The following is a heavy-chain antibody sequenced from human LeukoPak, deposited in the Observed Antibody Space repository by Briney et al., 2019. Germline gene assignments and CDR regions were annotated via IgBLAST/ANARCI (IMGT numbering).Heavy chain of an antibody. CDR2: IYSGGST. J-gene: IGHJ4*02. CDR1: GFTVSSNY. Sequence: GGSLRLSCAASGFTVSSNYMSWVRQAPGKGLEWVSVIYSGGSTYYADSVRGRFTISRDNSKNTLYLHMNSLRAEDAAVYYCAKHGRSDYDYVWGSSDFWGQGTLVTVSS. D-gene: IGHD3-16*01. V-gene: IGHV3-53*01. CDR3: AKHGRSDYDYVWGSSDF.